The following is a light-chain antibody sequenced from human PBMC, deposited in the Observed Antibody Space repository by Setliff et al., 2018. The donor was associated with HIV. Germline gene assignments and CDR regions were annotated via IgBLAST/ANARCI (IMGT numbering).Light chain of an antibody. V-gene: IGLV2-11*01. CDR3: CSHAGTFYV. Sequence: QSVLAQPPSVSGSPGQSVTISCTGTSSDVGAYNRVSWYQQHPGKPPKLIIYDVDKGPSGVPDRFSGSKSGNTASLTVSGLQAEEEAEYYCCSHAGTFYVFGTGTKV. J-gene: IGLJ1*01. CDR1: SSDVGAYNR. CDR2: DVD.